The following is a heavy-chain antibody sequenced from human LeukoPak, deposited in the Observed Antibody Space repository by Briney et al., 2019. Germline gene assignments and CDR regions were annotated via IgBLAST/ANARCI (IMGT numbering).Heavy chain of an antibody. J-gene: IGHJ4*02. D-gene: IGHD2-21*02. V-gene: IGHV3-23*01. CDR1: GFTFLNYA. Sequence: GGSLRLSCEASGFTFLNYAMSWVRQAPGKGLQWVSGISGRDDTTYYTDSPEGSTYYTNSAEGRFTISRDNSKNAVYLQIDSLGVEDTAVYYCAKCMSATGVCLNFDSWGQGILVTVSS. CDR2: ISGRDDTTYYTDSPEGST. CDR3: AKCMSATGVCLNFDS.